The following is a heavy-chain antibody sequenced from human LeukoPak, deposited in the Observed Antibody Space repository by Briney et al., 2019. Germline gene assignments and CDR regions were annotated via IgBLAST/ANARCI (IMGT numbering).Heavy chain of an antibody. CDR2: ISGSGGTT. CDR3: ADGGYHFCFDY. Sequence: GGSLRLSCAASGFTLSTYAMSWVRQAPGKGLEWVSAISGSGGTTYYADSVKGRFTISRDNSNNTLYLQMNSLRAEDTAVYYCADGGYHFCFDYWGQGTLVTVSS. J-gene: IGHJ4*02. V-gene: IGHV3-23*01. D-gene: IGHD3-16*02. CDR1: GFTLSTYA.